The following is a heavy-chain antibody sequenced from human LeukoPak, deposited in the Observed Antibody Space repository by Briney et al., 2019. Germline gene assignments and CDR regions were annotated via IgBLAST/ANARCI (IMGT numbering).Heavy chain of an antibody. CDR3: ATLPPNYDSSGYSYLQDY. V-gene: IGHV3-21*01. J-gene: IGHJ4*02. Sequence: GGSLRLSCAASGFTFSNYSMNWVRQAPGKGLEWVSSISSSSTYIYYADSVKGRFTIFRDNAKSSLYLQMNSLRAEDTAVYYCATLPPNYDSSGYSYLQDYWGQGTLVTVSS. D-gene: IGHD3-22*01. CDR2: ISSSSTYI. CDR1: GFTFSNYS.